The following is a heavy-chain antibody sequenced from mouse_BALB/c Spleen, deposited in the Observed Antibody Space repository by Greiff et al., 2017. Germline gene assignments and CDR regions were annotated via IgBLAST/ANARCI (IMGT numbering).Heavy chain of an antibody. CDR3: ARDRTVGATGAMDY. Sequence: DVQLVESGGGLVQPGGSLKLSCAASGFTFSSYGMSWVRQTPDKRLELVATINSNGGSTYYPDSVKGRFTISRDNAKNTLYLQMSSLKSEDTAMYYCARDRTVGATGAMDYWGQGTSVTVSS. V-gene: IGHV5-6-3*01. CDR1: GFTFSSYG. CDR2: INSNGGST. D-gene: IGHD1-1*01. J-gene: IGHJ4*01.